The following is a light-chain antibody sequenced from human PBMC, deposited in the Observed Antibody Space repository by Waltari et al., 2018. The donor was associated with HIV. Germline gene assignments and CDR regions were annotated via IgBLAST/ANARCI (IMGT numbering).Light chain of an antibody. CDR3: AAWDDNLNGWV. CDR2: SNK. J-gene: IGLJ3*02. V-gene: IGLV1-44*01. Sequence: QSVLTQSPSASGTPGQRVTISCSGSRSNIASNTVNWYQQLPGTAPKLLIYSNKQRPSGVPDRFSGSKSGTSASLAISGLQSEDEADYYCAAWDDNLNGWVFGGGTKLTVL. CDR1: RSNIASNT.